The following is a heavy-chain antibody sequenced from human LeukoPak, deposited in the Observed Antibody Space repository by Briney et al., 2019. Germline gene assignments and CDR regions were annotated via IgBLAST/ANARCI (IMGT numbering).Heavy chain of an antibody. J-gene: IGHJ3*02. CDR1: GGSISSYY. Sequence: SETLSLTCTVSGGSISSYYWSWIRQPPGKGLEWIGYIYYSGSTNYNPSLKSRVTISVDTSKNQFSLKLSSVTAADTAVYYCARDGGIYAFDIWGRGTMVTVSS. CDR2: IYYSGST. CDR3: ARDGGIYAFDI. V-gene: IGHV4-59*01. D-gene: IGHD3-16*01.